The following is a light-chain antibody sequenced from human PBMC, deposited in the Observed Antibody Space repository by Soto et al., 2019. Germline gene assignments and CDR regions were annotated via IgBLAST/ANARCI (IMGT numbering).Light chain of an antibody. Sequence: EIVMTQSPDTLSVSPGERATLSCRASQSVNTNLAWYQQKPGQAPRLLIYGASTRATGIPARFSGSGSGTEFTLTISSLQSEDFAVYHCQQYNNWPYTFGQGTKLEI. CDR2: GAS. CDR1: QSVNTN. J-gene: IGKJ2*01. V-gene: IGKV3-15*01. CDR3: QQYNNWPYT.